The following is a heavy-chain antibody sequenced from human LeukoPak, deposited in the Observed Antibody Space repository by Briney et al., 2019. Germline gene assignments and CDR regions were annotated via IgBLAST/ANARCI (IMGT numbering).Heavy chain of an antibody. D-gene: IGHD5-18*01. Sequence: PGGSLRLSCAASGFTFSDYYMSWIRQAPGKGLDWVSYISSSGNIIYSADSVKGRFTISRDNAKNSLYLQINSLRAEDTAVYYCARATAADTAMIYFDYWGQGNLVTVSS. CDR3: ARATAADTAMIYFDY. V-gene: IGHV3-11*01. CDR1: GFTFSDYY. CDR2: ISSSGNII. J-gene: IGHJ4*02.